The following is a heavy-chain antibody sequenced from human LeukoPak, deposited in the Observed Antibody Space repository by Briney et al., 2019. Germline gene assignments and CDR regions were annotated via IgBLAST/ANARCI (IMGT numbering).Heavy chain of an antibody. D-gene: IGHD6-13*01. V-gene: IGHV3-30*04. CDR2: IANDGRDK. Sequence: PGGSLRLSCAASGFSFRSYAMHWVRQAPGKGLEWVTVIANDGRDKKYADSVRGRFTISRDNSKNTVYLQMDSLRVEDMAVYYCAKDSKITSADYYFDYWGLGTPVTVSS. CDR1: GFSFRSYA. CDR3: AKDSKITSADYYFDY. J-gene: IGHJ4*02.